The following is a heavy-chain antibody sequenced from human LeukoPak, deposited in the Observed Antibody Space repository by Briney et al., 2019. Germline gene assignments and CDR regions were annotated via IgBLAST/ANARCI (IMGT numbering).Heavy chain of an antibody. CDR2: TYYRSKWYN. CDR1: RDSVSSNSAA. Sequence: SQILSLTCAISRDSVSSNSAAWNWIRQSPSRGLEWLGRTYYRSKWYNDCAVSVKSRITINPDTSKNQFSLQLNSVTPEDTAVYYCARGEGRGGSVAGLTLDYWGQGTLVTVSS. V-gene: IGHV6-1*01. D-gene: IGHD6-19*01. J-gene: IGHJ4*02. CDR3: ARGEGRGGSVAGLTLDY.